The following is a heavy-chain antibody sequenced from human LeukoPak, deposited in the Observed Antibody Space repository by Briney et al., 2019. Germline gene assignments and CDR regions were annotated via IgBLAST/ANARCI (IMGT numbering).Heavy chain of an antibody. D-gene: IGHD3-22*01. V-gene: IGHV4-34*01. J-gene: IGHJ4*02. Sequence: SETLSLTCAVYGGSFGGYYWSWIRQPPGKGLEWIGEINHSGSTNYNPSLKSRVTISVDTSKNQFSLKLSSVTAADTAVYYCARRLAYYYDSSGYNRRLAYFDYWGQGTLVTVSS. CDR1: GGSFGGYY. CDR2: INHSGST. CDR3: ARRLAYYYDSSGYNRRLAYFDY.